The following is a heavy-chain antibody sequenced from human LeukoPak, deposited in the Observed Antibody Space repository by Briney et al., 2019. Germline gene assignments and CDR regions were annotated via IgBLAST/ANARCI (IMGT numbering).Heavy chain of an antibody. J-gene: IGHJ4*02. Sequence: PSETLSLTCTVSGGSISSSSYYWGWIRQPPGKGLEWIGSISYSGSSYYNPSLKSRVTISVDTSKNQFSLKLSSVTAADTAVYYCARMYYDSSGYLLYFDYWGQGTLVTVSS. V-gene: IGHV4-39*07. CDR1: GGSISSSSYY. D-gene: IGHD3-22*01. CDR3: ARMYYDSSGYLLYFDY. CDR2: ISYSGSS.